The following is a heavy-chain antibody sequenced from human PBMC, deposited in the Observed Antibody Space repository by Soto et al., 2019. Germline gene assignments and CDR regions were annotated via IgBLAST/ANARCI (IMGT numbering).Heavy chain of an antibody. J-gene: IGHJ6*02. D-gene: IGHD6-19*01. Sequence: SGTLSLPCTFSGGSISSSSYYGGWIGQPPGKGLGWMGSIYYSGSTTNTPSLKSRVTISVDTSKNQFSPKRSSLTAADPAVYNCARGRGVSSCWGSYYYYGMDVWGQGTAVTVSS. V-gene: IGHV4-39*01. CDR3: ARGRGVSSCWGSYYYYGMDV. CDR1: GGSISSSSYY. CDR2: IYYSGST.